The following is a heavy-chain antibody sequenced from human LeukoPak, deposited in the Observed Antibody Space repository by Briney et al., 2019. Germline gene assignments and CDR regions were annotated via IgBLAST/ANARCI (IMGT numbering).Heavy chain of an antibody. V-gene: IGHV1-2*02. CDR2: INPNSGGT. Sequence: GASVKVSCKASGYTFTGYYMHWVRQAPGQGLEWMGWINPNSGGTNYAQKFQGRVTMTRDTSISTAYMELSRLRSDDTAVYYCARDVNLRYFDWLSPSYYYYMDVWGKGTTVTISS. CDR3: ARDVNLRYFDWLSPSYYYYMDV. D-gene: IGHD3-9*01. J-gene: IGHJ6*03. CDR1: GYTFTGYY.